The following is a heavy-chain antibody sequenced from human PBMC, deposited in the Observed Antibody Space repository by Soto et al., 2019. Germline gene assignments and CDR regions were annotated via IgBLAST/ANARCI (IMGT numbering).Heavy chain of an antibody. Sequence: GASLRLSCAASGFTFSSYGMHWVRQAPGKGLEWVAVIWYDGSNKYYADSVKGRFTISRDNSKNTLYLQMNSLRAEDTAVYYYDSSGYYFDYWGQGTLVTVSS. CDR2: IWYDGSNK. CDR3: DSSGYYFDY. J-gene: IGHJ4*02. V-gene: IGHV3-33*01. CDR1: GFTFSSYG. D-gene: IGHD3-22*01.